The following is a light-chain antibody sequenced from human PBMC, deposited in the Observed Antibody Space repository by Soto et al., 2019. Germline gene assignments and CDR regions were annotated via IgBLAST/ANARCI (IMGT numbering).Light chain of an antibody. CDR3: GTWDNGLTGVV. Sequence: QSVLTQPPSVSAASGQKVTISCSGSSSNIGNKFVSWYQQFPGTVPRLLIYDNDKRPSGIPDRFSGSKSGTSATLGITGLQTGDEADYYCGTWDNGLTGVVFGGGTKVTVL. V-gene: IGLV1-51*01. J-gene: IGLJ3*02. CDR2: DND. CDR1: SSNIGNKF.